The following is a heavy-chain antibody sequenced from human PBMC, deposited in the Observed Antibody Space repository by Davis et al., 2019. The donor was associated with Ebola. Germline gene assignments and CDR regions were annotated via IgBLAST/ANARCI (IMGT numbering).Heavy chain of an antibody. CDR1: GGTFSSYA. J-gene: IGHJ4*02. V-gene: IGHV1-69*13. Sequence: SVKVSCKASGGTFSSYAISWVRQAPGQGLDWMGGIIPVSGVPKYAQDFQGRVTITADESPSTAYMELSSLRSEDTAMYYCARDRYSDGSGYFFEQSHWGQGTLVTVSS. CDR2: IIPVSGVP. CDR3: ARDRYSDGSGYFFEQSH. D-gene: IGHD3-22*01.